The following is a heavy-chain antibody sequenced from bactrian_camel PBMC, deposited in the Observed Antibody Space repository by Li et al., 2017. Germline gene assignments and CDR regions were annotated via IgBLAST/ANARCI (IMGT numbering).Heavy chain of an antibody. D-gene: IGHD2*01. J-gene: IGHJ4*01. CDR3: AADGGRCDMLVVITAFRAFAN. V-gene: IGHV3S6*01. Sequence: HVQLVESGGGSVQAGGSLRLSCTASGDPYTKYCMAWFRQAPGKEREGVAGIWGDGRSAYYADSVKGRFTISLDNAKNTLYLRMNSLKPEDTAMYYCAADGGRCDMLVVITAFRAFANWGQGTQVTVS. CDR1: GDPYTKYC. CDR2: IWGDGRSA.